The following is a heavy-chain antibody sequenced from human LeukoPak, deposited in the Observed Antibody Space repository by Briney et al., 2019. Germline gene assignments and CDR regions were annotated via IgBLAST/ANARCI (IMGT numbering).Heavy chain of an antibody. D-gene: IGHD5-12*01. Sequence: GGSLRLSCAASGFTFSSYGMHWVRQAPGKGLEWVALISYDGSNKYYADSVKGRFTISRDNSKNTLYLQMNSLRAEDTAVYYCAKDLDVSGYDIAEYFQHWGQGTLVTVSS. CDR1: GFTFSSYG. CDR3: AKDLDVSGYDIAEYFQH. V-gene: IGHV3-30*18. J-gene: IGHJ1*01. CDR2: ISYDGSNK.